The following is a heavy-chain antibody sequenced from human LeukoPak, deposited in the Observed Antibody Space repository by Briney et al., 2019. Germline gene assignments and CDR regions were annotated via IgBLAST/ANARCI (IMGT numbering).Heavy chain of an antibody. CDR3: ARGYYGSGSHCCHMDV. CDR1: VGSFSGYY. V-gene: IGHV4-34*01. CDR2: INHSGST. J-gene: IGHJ6*03. Sequence: SETLSLTCAAYVGSFSGYYWSWIRQPPGKGLEWIGEINHSGSTNYNSSLKSRVTISVDTSKNQFSLKLSPVTAADTAVYYCARGYYGSGSHCCHMDVWGKGTTITVS. D-gene: IGHD3-10*01.